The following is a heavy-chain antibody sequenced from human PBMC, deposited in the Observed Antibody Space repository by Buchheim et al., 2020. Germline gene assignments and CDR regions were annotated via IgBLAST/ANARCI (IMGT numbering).Heavy chain of an antibody. CDR1: GGSMSSGGYS. D-gene: IGHD1-1*01. J-gene: IGHJ6*02. Sequence: QLQLQESGSGLVKPSQTLSLTCAVSGGSMSSGGYSWSWIRQPPGEGLEWIGYIYHSGSTYYNPSLKSPVTISVDRSKNQFSLKLRYVTAADTAVYYCARAATGTSRTTQNYYYYGMDVWGQGTT. CDR2: IYHSGST. V-gene: IGHV4-30-2*01. CDR3: ARAATGTSRTTQNYYYYGMDV.